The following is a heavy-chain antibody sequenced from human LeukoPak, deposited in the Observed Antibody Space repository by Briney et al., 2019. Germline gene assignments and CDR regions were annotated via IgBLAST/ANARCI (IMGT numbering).Heavy chain of an antibody. Sequence: SQTLSLTCTVSGGSISSGGEYWSWIRHLPEKGLEWIGYVYYSGSPYYNPSLEGRITMSVDTSENQFSLKLTSVTAADTAVYYCAREKTAYYYDRSGFSEGAFDVWGQGTMVTVSS. V-gene: IGHV4-31*03. J-gene: IGHJ3*01. CDR2: VYYSGSP. D-gene: IGHD3-22*01. CDR1: GGSISSGGEY. CDR3: AREKTAYYYDRSGFSEGAFDV.